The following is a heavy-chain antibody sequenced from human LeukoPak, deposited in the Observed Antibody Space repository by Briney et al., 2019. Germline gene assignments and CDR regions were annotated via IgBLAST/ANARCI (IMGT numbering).Heavy chain of an antibody. CDR2: ISSSSSYI. V-gene: IGHV3-21*01. CDR3: ARGNSGSYIFDY. Sequence: GGSLRLSCAASGFTFSSYTMNWVRQAPGKGLEWVSSISSSSSYIYYADSLKGRFTISRDNAKNSLYLQMNGLRAEDTAVYYCARGNSGSYIFDYWGQGTLVTVSS. CDR1: GFTFSSYT. J-gene: IGHJ4*02. D-gene: IGHD1-26*01.